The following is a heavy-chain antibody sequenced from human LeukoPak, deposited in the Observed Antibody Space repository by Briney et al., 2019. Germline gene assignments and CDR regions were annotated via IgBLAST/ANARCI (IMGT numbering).Heavy chain of an antibody. CDR1: GYAFDTHG. V-gene: IGHV1-18*01. CDR2: ISPYNGNT. CDR3: ARDLNLVGVGPTVFQI. D-gene: IGHD1-26*01. Sequence: GASVKVSCKASGYAFDTHGLSWVRQAPGQGLEWMGWISPYNGNTHYAPNLRGRVTLTTDTTTNTAYMDLRSLTSDDTAVYFCARDLNLVGVGPTVFQIWGQGTVVTVSS. J-gene: IGHJ3*02.